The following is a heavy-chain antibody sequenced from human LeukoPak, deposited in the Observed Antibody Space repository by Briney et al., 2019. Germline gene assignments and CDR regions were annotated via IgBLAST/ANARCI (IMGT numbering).Heavy chain of an antibody. Sequence: SETLSLTCAVYGGSFSGYYWSWIRQPPGKGLEWIGEINHSGSTNYNPSLKSRVTIPVDTSKNQFSLKLSSVTAADTAVYYCARAVDYGDYYYYYMDVWGKGTTVTVSS. CDR3: ARAVDYGDYYYYYMDV. V-gene: IGHV4-34*01. D-gene: IGHD4-17*01. CDR1: GGSFSGYY. CDR2: INHSGST. J-gene: IGHJ6*03.